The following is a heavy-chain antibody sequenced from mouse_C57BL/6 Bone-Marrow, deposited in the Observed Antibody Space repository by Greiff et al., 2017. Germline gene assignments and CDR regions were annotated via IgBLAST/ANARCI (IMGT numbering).Heavy chain of an antibody. V-gene: IGHV8-8*01. J-gene: IGHJ1*03. CDR1: GFSLSTFGMG. CDR3: ARIYYGNYGCFDV. CDR2: LWWDDAK. Sequence: QVTLKESGPGILQPSQTLSLTCSFSGFSLSTFGMGVGWIRQPSGKGLKWLAHLWWDDAKYYHPALQSRLTISKDTSKNQIFLKIAHVDTADTATYYCARIYYGNYGCFDVWGTGTTVTVSS. D-gene: IGHD2-1*01.